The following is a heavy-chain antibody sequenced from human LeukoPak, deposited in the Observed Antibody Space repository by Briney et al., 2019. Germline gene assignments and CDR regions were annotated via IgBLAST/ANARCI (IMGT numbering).Heavy chain of an antibody. CDR3: STSLNLPGY. V-gene: IGHV3-74*01. J-gene: IGHJ4*02. CDR2: INPDGSDI. CDR1: GITLRTYW. D-gene: IGHD4/OR15-4a*01. Sequence: QAGGSLRLSCEASGITLRTYWMHWVRQAPGKGLEWVSCINPDGSDIRYADPVKGRFSISRDNARNMVSLQMSSLTVEDTAMYFCSTSLNLPGYWGQGTLVIVSS.